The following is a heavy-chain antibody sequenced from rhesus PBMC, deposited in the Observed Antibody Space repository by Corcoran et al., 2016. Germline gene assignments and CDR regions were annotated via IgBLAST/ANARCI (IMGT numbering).Heavy chain of an antibody. D-gene: IGHD2-21*01. CDR1: GYSIRSGSG. Sequence: QVQLQESGPGLVKPSETLSLPCAASGYSIRSGSGWSWIRQPPGKGVEWIGCSGGSSGSTNYNPSLKSRVTISKDTSKNQFSLKLSSVTAADTAVYYCARDLPYRRVVASFDYWGQGVLVTVSS. V-gene: IGHV4-127*01. CDR3: ARDLPYRRVVASFDY. CDR2: SGGSSGST. J-gene: IGHJ4*01.